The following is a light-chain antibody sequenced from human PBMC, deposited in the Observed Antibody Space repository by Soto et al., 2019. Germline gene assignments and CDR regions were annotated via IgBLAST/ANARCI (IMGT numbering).Light chain of an antibody. CDR1: QSVTSNY. J-gene: IGKJ2*01. CDR2: GAS. Sequence: EIVLTQSPGTLSLSPGERATLSCRAGQSVTSNYVAWYQQKHGQAPRLLIYGASYRATDIPDRFSGSGSGTDFTLTSSRLEAEDFAVYYCQQYGTSPYTFGQGTKREIK. CDR3: QQYGTSPYT. V-gene: IGKV3-20*01.